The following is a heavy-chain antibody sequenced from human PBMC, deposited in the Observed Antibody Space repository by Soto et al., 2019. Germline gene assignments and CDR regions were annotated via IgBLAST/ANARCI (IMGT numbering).Heavy chain of an antibody. D-gene: IGHD6-13*01. Sequence: GESLKISCKGSGYSFTSYWIGWVRQMPGKGLEWMGIIYPGDSDTRYSPSFQGQVTNSADKSISTAYLQWSSLKASDSALYYCARSAQSSSWGYYYYGMDVWGQGTTVTVSS. CDR1: GYSFTSYW. J-gene: IGHJ6*02. V-gene: IGHV5-51*01. CDR3: ARSAQSSSWGYYYYGMDV. CDR2: IYPGDSDT.